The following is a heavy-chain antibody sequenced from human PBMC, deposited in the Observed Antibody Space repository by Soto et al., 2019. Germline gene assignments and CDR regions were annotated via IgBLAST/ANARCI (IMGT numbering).Heavy chain of an antibody. D-gene: IGHD3-3*01. CDR1: GFTFSSYA. V-gene: IGHV3-23*01. J-gene: IGHJ4*02. CDR3: ASSGHRRITIFGVVISPSFDY. CDR2: ISGSGGST. Sequence: GGSLRLSCAASGFTFSSYAMSWVRQAPGKGLEWVSAISGSGGSTYYADSVKGRFTISRDNSKNTLYLQMNSLRAEDTAVYYCASSGHRRITIFGVVISPSFDYWGQGTLVTVSS.